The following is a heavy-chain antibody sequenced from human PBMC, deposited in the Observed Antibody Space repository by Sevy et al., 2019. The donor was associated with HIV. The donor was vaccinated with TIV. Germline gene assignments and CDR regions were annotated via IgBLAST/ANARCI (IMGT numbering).Heavy chain of an antibody. V-gene: IGHV3-73*01. D-gene: IGHD6-13*01. Sequence: GGSLRLSCAASGFTFSGSAMHWVRQASGKGLEWVGRIRSKANSYATAYAASVKGRFTISRDVSKNTAYLQMNSLKTEETAVYYCTRPIQQLPTKDPYYYYYMDVWGKGTTVTVSS. CDR2: IRSKANSYAT. CDR3: TRPIQQLPTKDPYYYYYMDV. CDR1: GFTFSGSA. J-gene: IGHJ6*03.